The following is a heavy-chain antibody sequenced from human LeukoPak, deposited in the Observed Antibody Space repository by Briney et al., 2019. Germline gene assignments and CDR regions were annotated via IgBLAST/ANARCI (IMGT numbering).Heavy chain of an antibody. CDR3: AKGHSGGSWDDAFDT. CDR2: ISGSADNT. D-gene: IGHD2-15*01. V-gene: IGHV3-23*01. J-gene: IGHJ3*02. CDR1: GFTFSNYA. Sequence: GGSLRLSCAASGFTFSNYAMSWVRQAPGKGLEWVSSISGSADNTFYEDSVKGRFTMSRDNYKNTLNLQMSSLRVEDTAIYYCAKGHSGGSWDDAFDTWGQGTMVTVSS.